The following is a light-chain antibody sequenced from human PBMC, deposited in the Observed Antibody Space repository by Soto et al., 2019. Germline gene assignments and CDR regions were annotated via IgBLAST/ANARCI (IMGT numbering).Light chain of an antibody. CDR1: QSISAF. CDR3: QQSLSIPCT. J-gene: IGKJ2*02. V-gene: IGKV1-39*01. CDR2: DAS. Sequence: DIQMTQSPSSLSASVGDRVTITCRASQSISAFLNWYQQKPGKAPKLMISDASSLQGGVQSRFSGSGSGTDFTLTISSLQPEDFATYYCQQSLSIPCTVGQGTSLEI.